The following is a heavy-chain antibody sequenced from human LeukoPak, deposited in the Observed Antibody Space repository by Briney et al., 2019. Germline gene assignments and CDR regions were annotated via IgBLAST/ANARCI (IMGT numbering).Heavy chain of an antibody. CDR3: ASVYSSTSWDY. J-gene: IGHJ4*02. CDR1: GYSFTTYW. D-gene: IGHD6-13*01. Sequence: GESLKISRRASGYSFTTYWIGWVRQMPGKGLEWMGVFFTADSDTRYSPSFQGQVTISADKSISTAYLQWSSLKASDTAMYYCASVYSSTSWDYWGQGTLVTVSS. CDR2: FFTADSDT. V-gene: IGHV5-51*01.